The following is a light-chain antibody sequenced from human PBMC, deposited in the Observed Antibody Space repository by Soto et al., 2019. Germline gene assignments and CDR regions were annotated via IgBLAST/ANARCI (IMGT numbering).Light chain of an antibody. Sequence: TQSPSTLSASVGDSVTITCRASESVTSSLAWYQQKPGQAPRLLIYGASTRATDVPDRFSGSGSGADFTLSISRLEPEDFAVYYCQQYGSSPPRTFGQGTKVDIK. V-gene: IGKV3-20*01. CDR2: GAS. CDR3: QQYGSSPPRT. CDR1: ESVTSS. J-gene: IGKJ1*01.